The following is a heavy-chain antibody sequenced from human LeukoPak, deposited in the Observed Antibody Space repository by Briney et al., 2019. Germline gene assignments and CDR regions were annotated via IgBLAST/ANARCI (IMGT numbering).Heavy chain of an antibody. Sequence: SETLSLTCTVSGGSISSYYWSWLRQPPGKGLEWIGYIYYSGSTNYNPSLKSRVTISVDTSKNQFSLKLSSVTAADTAVYYCARVGSDDYGDYYFDYWGQGTLVTVSS. V-gene: IGHV4-59*01. CDR2: IYYSGST. J-gene: IGHJ4*02. D-gene: IGHD4-17*01. CDR3: ARVGSDDYGDYYFDY. CDR1: GGSISSYY.